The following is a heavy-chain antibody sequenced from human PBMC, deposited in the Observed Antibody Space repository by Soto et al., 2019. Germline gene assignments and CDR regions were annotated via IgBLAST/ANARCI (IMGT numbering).Heavy chain of an antibody. CDR3: ARGGIAAAGKIDY. V-gene: IGHV4-34*01. J-gene: IGHJ4*02. CDR1: GGSFSGYY. CDR2: INHSGST. D-gene: IGHD6-13*01. Sequence: QVRLQQWGAGLLKPSETLSLTCAVYGGSFSGYYWSWIRQPPGKGLEWIGEINHSGSTNYNPSLKSRVTISVDTSKNQFSLKLSSVTAADTAVYYCARGGIAAAGKIDYWGQGTLVTVSS.